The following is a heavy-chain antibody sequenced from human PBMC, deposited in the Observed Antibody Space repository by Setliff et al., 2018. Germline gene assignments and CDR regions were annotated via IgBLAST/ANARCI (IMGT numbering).Heavy chain of an antibody. CDR1: GDSISSSRYY. J-gene: IGHJ5*02. CDR2: IYYSGTT. Sequence: SETLSLTCTVSGDSISSSRYYWAWIRQPPGKGLEWIGNIYYSGTTYSNPSLKSRVRISLDMSRNQFFLNLKNVTAADTATYYCVRAPVYCSGDCYPRWFDPWGQGTLVTVSS. V-gene: IGHV4-39*07. CDR3: VRAPVYCSGDCYPRWFDP. D-gene: IGHD2-21*02.